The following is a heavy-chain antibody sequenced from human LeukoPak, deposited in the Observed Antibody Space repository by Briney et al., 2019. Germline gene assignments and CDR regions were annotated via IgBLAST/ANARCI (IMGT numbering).Heavy chain of an antibody. CDR2: ISAYNGNT. CDR1: GYTFTSYG. Sequence: ASVKVSCKASGYTFTSYGISWVRQAPGQGLEWMGWISAYNGNTNYAQKLQGRVTMTTDTSTSTAYMELRSLRSDDTAVYYCARGVVEKYCSSTSCYYFDYWGQGTLVTVSP. V-gene: IGHV1-18*01. J-gene: IGHJ4*02. CDR3: ARGVVEKYCSSTSCYYFDY. D-gene: IGHD2-2*01.